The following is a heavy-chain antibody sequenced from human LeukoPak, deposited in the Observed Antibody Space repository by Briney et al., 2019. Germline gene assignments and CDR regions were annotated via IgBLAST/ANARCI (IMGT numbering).Heavy chain of an antibody. CDR1: GYTFTSYG. V-gene: IGHV1-18*01. J-gene: IGHJ5*02. Sequence: ASVKVSCKASGYTFTSYGISWVRQAPGQGLEWMGWISAYNGNTNYAQKLQGRVTMTTDTSTSTAYMEPRSLRSDDTAVYYCARGGGHDFWSGYYLRDWFDPWGQGTLVTVSS. CDR2: ISAYNGNT. D-gene: IGHD3-3*01. CDR3: ARGGGHDFWSGYYLRDWFDP.